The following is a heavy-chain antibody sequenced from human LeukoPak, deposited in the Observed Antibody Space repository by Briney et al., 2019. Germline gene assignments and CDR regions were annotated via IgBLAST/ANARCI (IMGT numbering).Heavy chain of an antibody. Sequence: GGSLTLSCAGSGFPFGRYWMSWVRQAPGKGLEWVASINQGGSRLHYLDSVTGRFIISRDDAQNSLFLQMNRLRYCARLKDDVTKLDYWGQGTLVSVSS. CDR1: GFPFGRYW. J-gene: IGHJ4*02. V-gene: IGHV3-7*01. CDR2: INQGGSRL. CDR3: TKLDY. D-gene: IGHD2-8*01.